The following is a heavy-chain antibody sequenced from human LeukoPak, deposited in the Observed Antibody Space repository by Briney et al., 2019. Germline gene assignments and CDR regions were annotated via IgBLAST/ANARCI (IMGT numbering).Heavy chain of an antibody. CDR3: ASSVDILTYYFDY. J-gene: IGHJ4*02. CDR1: GYTFTSYA. V-gene: IGHV1-3*01. CDR2: INAGNGNT. Sequence: ASVKVSCKASGYTFTSYAMHWVRQAPGQRLEWMGWINAGNGNTKYSQKFQSRVTITRDTSASAAYMELSSLRSEDTAVYYCASSVDILTYYFDYWGQGTLVTVSS. D-gene: IGHD3-9*01.